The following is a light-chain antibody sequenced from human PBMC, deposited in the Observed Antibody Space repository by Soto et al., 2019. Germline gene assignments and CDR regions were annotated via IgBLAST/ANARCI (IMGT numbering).Light chain of an antibody. CDR3: SSYTSSGTLV. CDR2: EVS. J-gene: IGLJ2*01. Sequence: QSVLTQPASVSGSPGQSITISCTGTSSDVGGYNYVSWYQQHPGIAPKLMISEVSNRPSGVSNRFSGSKSGNTASLTISGLQAEDEADYYCSSYTSSGTLVFGGGTKLAVL. CDR1: SSDVGGYNY. V-gene: IGLV2-14*01.